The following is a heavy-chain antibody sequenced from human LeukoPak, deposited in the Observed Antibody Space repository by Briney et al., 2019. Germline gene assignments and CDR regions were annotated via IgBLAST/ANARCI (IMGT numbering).Heavy chain of an antibody. CDR1: GFAFSSQA. D-gene: IGHD6-19*01. Sequence: PGGSLILSCAASGFAFSSQAMGWVRQAPGKGLEWVSVISDSGSITYYADSVKGRFTISRDNSKNTLFLQMSSLRAEDTAVYYCAKDARRTSGWYFFDYWGRGTLVTVSS. J-gene: IGHJ4*02. CDR2: ISDSGSIT. V-gene: IGHV3-23*01. CDR3: AKDARRTSGWYFFDY.